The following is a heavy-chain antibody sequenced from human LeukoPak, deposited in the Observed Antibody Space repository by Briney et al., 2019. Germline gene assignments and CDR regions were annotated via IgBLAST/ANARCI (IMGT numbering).Heavy chain of an antibody. Sequence: PGESLRLSCAISGFIFNTNGMNWVRQRPGKGLEWLATISGGDESTYYADSGKGRFDISRDNSKNTVFLHMNSLRVEETAVYYCARGVYWSLDYWGQGTPVTVSS. D-gene: IGHD1-1*01. V-gene: IGHV3-23*01. J-gene: IGHJ4*02. CDR1: GFIFNTNG. CDR3: ARGVYWSLDY. CDR2: ISGGDEST.